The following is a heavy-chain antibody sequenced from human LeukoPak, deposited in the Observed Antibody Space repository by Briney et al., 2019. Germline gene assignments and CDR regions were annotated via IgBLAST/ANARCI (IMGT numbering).Heavy chain of an antibody. CDR3: ARDRRYCSTSSCSAPDV. CDR1: GYTFTGYY. V-gene: IGHV1-2*02. CDR2: INPNSGGT. J-gene: IGHJ6*02. D-gene: IGHD2-2*01. Sequence: EASVTVSCKASGYTFTGYYMHWVRQAPGQGLEWMGWINPNSGGTNYAQKFQGRVTMTRDTSISTAYMELSRLRSDDTAVYYCARDRRYCSTSSCSAPDVWGQGTTVTVSS.